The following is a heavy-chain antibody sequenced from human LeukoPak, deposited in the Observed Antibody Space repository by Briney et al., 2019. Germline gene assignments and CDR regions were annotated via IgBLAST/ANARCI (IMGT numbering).Heavy chain of an antibody. CDR3: AKDRDGSGSNRDFFDY. Sequence: PGRSLRLSCAASGFTFSSYGMHWVRQAPGKGLEWVAVIWYDGSNKYYADSVKGRFTISRDNSKNTLYLQMNSLRAEDTAVYYCAKDRDGSGSNRDFFDYWGQGTLVTVSS. D-gene: IGHD3-10*01. CDR1: GFTFSSYG. CDR2: IWYDGSNK. V-gene: IGHV3-33*06. J-gene: IGHJ4*02.